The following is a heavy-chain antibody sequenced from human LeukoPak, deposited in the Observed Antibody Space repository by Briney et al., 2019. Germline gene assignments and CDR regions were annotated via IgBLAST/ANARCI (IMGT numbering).Heavy chain of an antibody. J-gene: IGHJ4*02. V-gene: IGHV3-23*01. Sequence: GGSLRLSCAASGFTFSNYAMSWVRQAPGKALEWVSAITSGGGTTYAGSVKGRFTISRDNSKNTLYLQMNSLRAEDTAVYYCARDPPRAAWVFDYWGQGTLVTVSS. CDR2: ITSGGGTT. CDR1: GFTFSNYA. CDR3: ARDPPRAAWVFDY. D-gene: IGHD6-25*01.